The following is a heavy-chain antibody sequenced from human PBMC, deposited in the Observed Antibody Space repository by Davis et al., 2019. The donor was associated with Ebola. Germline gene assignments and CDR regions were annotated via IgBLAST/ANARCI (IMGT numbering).Heavy chain of an antibody. V-gene: IGHV3-66*04. CDR1: GFTVSSNY. Sequence: PGGSLRLSCAASGFTVSSNYMSWVRQAPGKGLEWVSVIYSGGSTYYADSVKGRFTISRDNSKNTLYLQMNSLRAEDTAVYYCARRWYYYYGMDVWGQGTTVTVSS. D-gene: IGHD2-15*01. J-gene: IGHJ6*02. CDR2: IYSGGST. CDR3: ARRWYYYYGMDV.